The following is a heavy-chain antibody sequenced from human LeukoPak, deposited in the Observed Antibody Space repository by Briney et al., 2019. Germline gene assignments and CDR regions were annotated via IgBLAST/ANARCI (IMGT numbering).Heavy chain of an antibody. J-gene: IGHJ5*02. D-gene: IGHD3-16*01. CDR1: GFTFSSYA. V-gene: IGHV3-23*01. CDR3: ARDMIILQS. CDR2: IGGSGGST. Sequence: GGSLRLSCAASGFTFSSYAMSWVRQAPGKGLEWVSTIGGSGGSTYYADPVKGRFTISRDNSKNTLYLQMNSLRAEDTAVYFCARDMIILQSWGQGTLVTVSS.